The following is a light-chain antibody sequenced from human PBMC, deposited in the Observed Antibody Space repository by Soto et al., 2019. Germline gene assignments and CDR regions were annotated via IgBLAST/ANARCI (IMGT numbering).Light chain of an antibody. J-gene: IGKJ5*01. CDR2: GAS. Sequence: DSVLTQSPGTLSLSPGERASLSCSASQSVSSNYLAWYQQKPGQAPRLLIYGASTRATGIPDRFSGSGSGTDVTLTISRLEPEDFAVYYCQQRSNWPRTFGQGTRLEIK. CDR1: QSVSSNY. CDR3: QQRSNWPRT. V-gene: IGKV3D-20*02.